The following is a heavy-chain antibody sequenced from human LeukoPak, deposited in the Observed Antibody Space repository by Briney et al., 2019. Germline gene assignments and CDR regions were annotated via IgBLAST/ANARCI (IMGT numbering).Heavy chain of an antibody. V-gene: IGHV3-66*01. CDR1: GFTVSSNY. J-gene: IGHJ4*02. Sequence: GGSLRLSCAASGFTVSSNYMSWVRQAPGKGLEWVSVIYSGGSTYYADSVKGRFTISRDNSRNTLYLQMNSLRAEDTAVYYCARVGLTLVGATDYWGQGTLVTVSS. D-gene: IGHD1-26*01. CDR3: ARVGLTLVGATDY. CDR2: IYSGGST.